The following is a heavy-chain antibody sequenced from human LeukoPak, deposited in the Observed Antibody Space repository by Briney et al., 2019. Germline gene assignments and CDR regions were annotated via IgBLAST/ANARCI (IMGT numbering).Heavy chain of an antibody. V-gene: IGHV4-59*11. J-gene: IGHJ5*02. CDR2: IYYSGST. D-gene: IGHD6-6*01. Sequence: SETLSLSCAVSGGSISSHYWSWIRQPPGKGLEWIGYIYYSGSTNYNPSLKSRVTISVDTSKNQFSLKLSSETAAKTAVYYCARDSLYSSSSGWFDPWGQGTLVTVSS. CDR1: GGSISSHY. CDR3: ARDSLYSSSSGWFDP.